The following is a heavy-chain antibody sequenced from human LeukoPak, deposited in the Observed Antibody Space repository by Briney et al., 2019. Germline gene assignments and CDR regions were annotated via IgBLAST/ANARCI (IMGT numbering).Heavy chain of an antibody. V-gene: IGHV4-39*01. D-gene: IGHD6-19*01. Sequence: SETLSLTCTVSGGSISSSSCYWGWIRQPPGEGLEWIGSIYYSGSTYYNPSLKSRVTISVDTSKNQFSLKLSSVTAADTAVYYCARQGIAVAGDFDYWGQGTLVTVSS. J-gene: IGHJ4*02. CDR2: IYYSGST. CDR1: GGSISSSSCY. CDR3: ARQGIAVAGDFDY.